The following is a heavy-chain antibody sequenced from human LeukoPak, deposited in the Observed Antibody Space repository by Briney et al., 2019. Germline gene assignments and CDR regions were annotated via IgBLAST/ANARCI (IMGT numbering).Heavy chain of an antibody. Sequence: GGSLRLSCEASGFTFSSYGMHWVRQAPGKGLEWVAFIRYDGSNKYYADSVKGRFTISRDNSKNTLYLQMNSLRAEDTAVYYCAKDSTTVTTFLFDYWGQGTLVTVSS. V-gene: IGHV3-30*02. J-gene: IGHJ4*02. CDR3: AKDSTTVTTFLFDY. CDR2: IRYDGSNK. CDR1: GFTFSSYG. D-gene: IGHD4-17*01.